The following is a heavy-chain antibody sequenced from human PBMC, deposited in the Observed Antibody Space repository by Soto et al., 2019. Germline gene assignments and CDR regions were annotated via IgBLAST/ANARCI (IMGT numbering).Heavy chain of an antibody. J-gene: IGHJ4*02. Sequence: GGSLRLSCTVSGFAFNNYGINWVRQAPGKGLEWVSSISKSDYTYYSDSVKGRFTISRDNAKNTLYLQMNSLRAEDTAVYYCARGGGYCSSTSCPYVVDYWGQGTLVTVSS. D-gene: IGHD2-2*01. CDR2: ISKSDYT. CDR1: GFAFNNYG. CDR3: ARGGGYCSSTSCPYVVDY. V-gene: IGHV3-21*01.